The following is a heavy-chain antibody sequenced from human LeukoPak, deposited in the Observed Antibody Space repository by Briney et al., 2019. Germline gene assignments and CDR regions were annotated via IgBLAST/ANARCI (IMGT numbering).Heavy chain of an antibody. V-gene: IGHV4-39*01. J-gene: IGHJ4*02. CDR2: IYYSGGT. Sequence: SETLSLTCTVSGGSISSSSYYWGWIRQPPGKGLEWIGSIYYSGGTYYNPSLKSRVTISVDTSKNQFSLKLSSVSAADTAVYYCARRHLAGYSYGSFFDYWGQGTLVTVSS. CDR1: GGSISSSSYY. D-gene: IGHD5-18*01. CDR3: ARRHLAGYSYGSFFDY.